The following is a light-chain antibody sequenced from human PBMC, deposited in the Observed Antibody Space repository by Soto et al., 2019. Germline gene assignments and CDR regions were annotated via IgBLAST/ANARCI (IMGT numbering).Light chain of an antibody. CDR1: SRDDNSYNY. Sequence: QSALAQPASVSRPRRQSLTISCPGTSRDDNSYNYVSWFQQHPGKVPKLIIYDVNNWPSGVSDRFSGSKSGNTASLTISWSQPEDEADYYCSSFTPSSTFVLGIGTKVTVL. CDR3: SSFTPSSTFV. CDR2: DVN. V-gene: IGLV2-14*03. J-gene: IGLJ1*01.